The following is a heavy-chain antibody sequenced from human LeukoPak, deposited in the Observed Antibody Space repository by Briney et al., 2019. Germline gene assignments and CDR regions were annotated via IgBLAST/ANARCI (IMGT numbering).Heavy chain of an antibody. J-gene: IGHJ4*02. D-gene: IGHD1-26*01. V-gene: IGHV3-21*01. Sequence: GGSLRLSCAASGFTFSSYSMKWVRQAPGKGLEWVSSISSSSSHIYYADSVKGRFTISRDNAKNTLYLQMNSLRAEDTAVYYCVRDLGGRSGHWGQGTLVTVSS. CDR3: VRDLGGRSGH. CDR1: GFTFSSYS. CDR2: ISSSSSHI.